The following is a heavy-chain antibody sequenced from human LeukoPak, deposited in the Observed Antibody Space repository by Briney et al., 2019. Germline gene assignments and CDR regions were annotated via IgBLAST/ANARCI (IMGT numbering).Heavy chain of an antibody. D-gene: IGHD2-2*01. Sequence: GGSLRLSCAASGFTFTSYAMSWVRQAPGKGLEWVSAISGSGGSTYYADSVKGRFTISRDNSKSTLYLQMNSLRVEDTAVYYCARDPVDLVLIPAAGQGFDYWGQGTLVTVSS. CDR1: GFTFTSYA. J-gene: IGHJ4*02. CDR2: ISGSGGST. V-gene: IGHV3-23*01. CDR3: ARDPVDLVLIPAAGQGFDY.